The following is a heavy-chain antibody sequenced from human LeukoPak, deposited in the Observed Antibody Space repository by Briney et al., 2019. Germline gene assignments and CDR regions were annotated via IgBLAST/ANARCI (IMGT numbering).Heavy chain of an antibody. D-gene: IGHD2-2*01. CDR2: INHSGST. CDR1: GASFSGYY. J-gene: IGHJ6*03. V-gene: IGHV4-34*01. Sequence: KASETLSLTCAVYGASFSGYYWSCIRQPPGKGLEWIGEINHSGSTNYNPSLKSRVTISVDTSKNQFSLKLSSVPAADTAVYYCERRYCSSTSCYASQYYYYYYYMDVWGKGTTVTVSS. CDR3: ERRYCSSTSCYASQYYYYYYYMDV.